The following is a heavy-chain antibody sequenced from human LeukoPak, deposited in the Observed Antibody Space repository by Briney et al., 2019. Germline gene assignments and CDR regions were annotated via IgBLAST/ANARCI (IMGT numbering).Heavy chain of an antibody. CDR1: GGSISSSSNY. Sequence: PSGTLSLTCTVSGGSISSSSNYWGWIRQPPGKGLEWIGSIYYSGSTYYNPSLKSRVTISVDTSETQFSLKLSSVTAADTAVYYCARHARYSYGYTDYWGQGTLVTVSS. V-gene: IGHV4-39*01. CDR3: ARHARYSYGYTDY. D-gene: IGHD5-18*01. CDR2: IYYSGST. J-gene: IGHJ4*02.